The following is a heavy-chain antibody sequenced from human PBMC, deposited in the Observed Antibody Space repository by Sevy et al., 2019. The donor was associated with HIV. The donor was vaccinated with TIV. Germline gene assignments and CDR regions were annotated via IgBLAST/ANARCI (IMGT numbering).Heavy chain of an antibody. D-gene: IGHD3-10*01. CDR1: GFTFSSYA. Sequence: GGSQRLSCAASGFTFSSYAMSWVRQAPGKGLEWVSAISGSGGSTYYADSVKGRFTISRDNSKNTLYLQMNSLRAEDTAVYYCAKEGTTMVRGVIIKSDNWFDPGGQGTLVTVSS. CDR3: AKEGTTMVRGVIIKSDNWFDP. V-gene: IGHV3-23*01. J-gene: IGHJ5*02. CDR2: ISGSGGST.